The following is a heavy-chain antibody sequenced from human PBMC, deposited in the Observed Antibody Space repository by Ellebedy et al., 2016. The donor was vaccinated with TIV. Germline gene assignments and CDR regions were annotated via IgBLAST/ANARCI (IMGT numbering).Heavy chain of an antibody. D-gene: IGHD6-19*01. CDR2: TSYDESHK. V-gene: IGHV3-30*04. CDR1: GFTFSSHA. CDR3: ARQVPVPGVWYFDL. Sequence: GGSLRLSCAASGFTFSSHAMHWVRQAPGQGLEWVAVTSYDESHKYYADSAKVRFTISRDNSKNTLYLEMNSLRPEDTAVFYCARQVPVPGVWYFDLWGRGTLVTVSS. J-gene: IGHJ2*01.